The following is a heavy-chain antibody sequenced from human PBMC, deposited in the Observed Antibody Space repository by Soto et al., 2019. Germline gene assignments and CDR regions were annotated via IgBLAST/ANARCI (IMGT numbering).Heavy chain of an antibody. CDR2: ISAYNGNT. CDR1: GYTFTSYG. CDR3: ARDGYCSSTSCYDYHYYYYGMDV. J-gene: IGHJ6*02. D-gene: IGHD2-2*01. Sequence: ASVKVSCKASGYTFTSYGISWVRQAPGQGLEWMGWISAYNGNTNYAQKLQGRVTMTTDTSTSTAYMELRSLRSDDTAVYYCARDGYCSSTSCYDYHYYYYGMDVWGQGTTVTVSS. V-gene: IGHV1-18*01.